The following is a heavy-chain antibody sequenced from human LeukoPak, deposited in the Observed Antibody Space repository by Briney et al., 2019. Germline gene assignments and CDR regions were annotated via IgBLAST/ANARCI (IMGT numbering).Heavy chain of an antibody. Sequence: GESLRLSCAASGYTFSIYWMNWVRQAPGKGLEGVASIKQDGSETYYMESVQGRFTISRDNDMNFLYLQLSSLRAEDTAVYYCTRENSGTLSLEYWGQGTLVTVSS. CDR2: IKQDGSET. J-gene: IGHJ4*02. CDR3: TRENSGTLSLEY. CDR1: GYTFSIYW. D-gene: IGHD1-26*01. V-gene: IGHV3-7*01.